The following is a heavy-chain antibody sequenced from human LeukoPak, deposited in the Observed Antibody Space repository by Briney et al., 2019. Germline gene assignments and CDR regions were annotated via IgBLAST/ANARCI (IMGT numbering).Heavy chain of an antibody. CDR3: AKCWSVSSGWYLPDY. Sequence: GGSLRLSCAASGFTFSSYSMNWVRQAPGKGLEWVSSISSSSSYIYYADSVKGRFTISRDNSKNTLYLQMNSLRAEDTAVYYCAKCWSVSSGWYLPDYWGQGTLVTVSS. J-gene: IGHJ4*02. CDR1: GFTFSSYS. V-gene: IGHV3-21*04. D-gene: IGHD6-19*01. CDR2: ISSSSSYI.